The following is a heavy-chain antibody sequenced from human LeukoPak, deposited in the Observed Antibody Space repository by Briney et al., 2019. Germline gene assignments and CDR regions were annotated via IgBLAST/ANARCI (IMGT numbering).Heavy chain of an antibody. J-gene: IGHJ3*01. D-gene: IGHD3-16*01. V-gene: IGHV6-1*01. CDR3: ARSLWGGAFDV. CDR2: AYYRSKWFN. Sequence: SQTLSLTSAISGDSVSGNSGVWNWIRQSPSRGLEWLGKAYYRSKWFNDSAVSVKSRITINPDTSKNQFSLHLNSVTPEDTAVYYCARSLWGGAFDVWGQGTMVAVSS. CDR1: GDSVSGNSGV.